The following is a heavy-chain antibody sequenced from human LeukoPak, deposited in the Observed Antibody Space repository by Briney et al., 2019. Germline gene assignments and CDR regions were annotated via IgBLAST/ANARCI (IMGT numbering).Heavy chain of an antibody. CDR3: ARDAGVGATDY. CDR1: GFTFSSYW. CDR2: INTDGSST. Sequence: PGGSLRLSCAASGFTFSSYWMHWVRQAPGKGLVWVSRINTDGSSTSYADSVKGRFTISRDNAKNTLHLQMNSLRAEDTAVYYCARDAGVGATDYWGQGTLVTVSS. V-gene: IGHV3-74*01. J-gene: IGHJ4*02. D-gene: IGHD1-26*01.